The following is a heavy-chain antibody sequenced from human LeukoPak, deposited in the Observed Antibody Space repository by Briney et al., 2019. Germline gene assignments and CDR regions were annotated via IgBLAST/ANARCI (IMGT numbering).Heavy chain of an antibody. CDR1: GFTFSSYS. J-gene: IGHJ4*02. V-gene: IGHV3-48*01. CDR2: ISSSSSTI. CDR3: ANLKATGYTSGWYYFDY. Sequence: PGGSLRLSCAASGFTFSSYSMNWVRQAPGKGLEWVSYISSSSSTIYYADSVKGRFTISRDNSKNTLYVQMNSLRAEDTAVYYCANLKATGYTSGWYYFDYWGQGTLVTVSS. D-gene: IGHD6-19*01.